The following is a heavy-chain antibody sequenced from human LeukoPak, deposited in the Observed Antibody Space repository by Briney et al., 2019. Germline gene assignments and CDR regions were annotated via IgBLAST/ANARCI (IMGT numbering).Heavy chain of an antibody. CDR1: GFTFSTYW. Sequence: PGGSLRLSCAASGFTFSTYWMSLVRQAPGKGLEWVANIKQDGSEKVYVDSVKGRFTISRDNAQNSLFLQMNALRAEDTAVYYCARDPYCSTWSYGMDVWGQGTTVTVSS. V-gene: IGHV3-7*05. D-gene: IGHD2-15*01. CDR3: ARDPYCSTWSYGMDV. J-gene: IGHJ6*02. CDR2: IKQDGSEK.